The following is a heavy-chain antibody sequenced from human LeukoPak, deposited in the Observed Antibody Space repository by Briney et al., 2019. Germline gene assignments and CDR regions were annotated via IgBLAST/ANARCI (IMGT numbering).Heavy chain of an antibody. CDR2: IYPGDSDT. CDR3: ARHCSGGSCYFDY. CDR1: GYSFTTYW. J-gene: IGHJ4*02. V-gene: IGHV5-51*01. Sequence: GESLKISCKGSGYSFTTYWIAWVRQMPGKGLEWMGIIYPGDSDTTYSPSFQGQVTISADKSISTAYLQWSSLKASDTAIYYCARHCSGGSCYFDYWGQGTLVTVSS. D-gene: IGHD2-15*01.